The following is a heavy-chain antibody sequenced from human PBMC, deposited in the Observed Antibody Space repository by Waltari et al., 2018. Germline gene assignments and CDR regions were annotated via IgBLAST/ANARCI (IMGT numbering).Heavy chain of an antibody. V-gene: IGHV3-43*02. CDR2: ISGDGGST. J-gene: IGHJ2*01. Sequence: LEWVSLISGDGGSTYYADSVKGRFTISRDNSKNSLYLQMNSLRTEDTALYYCAKGDLWGRGTLVTVSS. CDR3: AKGDL.